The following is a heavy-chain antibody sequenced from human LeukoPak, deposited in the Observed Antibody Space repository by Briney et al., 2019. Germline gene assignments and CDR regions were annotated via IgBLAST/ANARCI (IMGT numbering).Heavy chain of an antibody. J-gene: IGHJ4*02. D-gene: IGHD5-18*01. V-gene: IGHV1-69*05. Sequence: ASVKVSCKASGGTFSSYAISWVRQAPGQGLEWMGRIIPIFGTANYAQKFQGRVTITTDESTSTAYMGLSSLRSEDTAVYYCARDWSGYSYGYYFDYWGQGTLVTVSS. CDR3: ARDWSGYSYGYYFDY. CDR1: GGTFSSYA. CDR2: IIPIFGTA.